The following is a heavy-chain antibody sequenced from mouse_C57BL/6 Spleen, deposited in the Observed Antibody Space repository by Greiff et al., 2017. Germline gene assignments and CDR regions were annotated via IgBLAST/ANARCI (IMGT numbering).Heavy chain of an antibody. CDR3: ARWVRWVWAMDY. CDR2: INPNNGGT. D-gene: IGHD2-10*02. Sequence: EVNLVESGPELVKPGASVKISCKASGYTFTDYYMNWVKQSHGKSLEWIGDINPNNGGTSYNQKFKGKATLTVDKSSSTAYMELRSLTSEDSAVYYCARWVRWVWAMDYWGQGTSVTVSS. J-gene: IGHJ4*01. V-gene: IGHV1-26*01. CDR1: GYTFTDYY.